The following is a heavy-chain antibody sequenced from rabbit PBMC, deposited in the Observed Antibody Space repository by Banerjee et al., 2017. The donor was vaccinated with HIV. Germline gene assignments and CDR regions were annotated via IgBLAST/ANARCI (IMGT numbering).Heavy chain of an antibody. J-gene: IGHJ4*01. V-gene: IGHV1S40*01. Sequence: QSLEESGGDLVKPGGSLALTCTASGFSFSSSYLMCWVRQAPGKGLEWIACIYGGSSGSTYYASWAKGRFTISKTSSTTVTLQMTSLTAADTATYFCARASYGDATGYGYFNLWGQGTLVTVS. CDR3: ARASYGDATGYGYFNL. CDR2: IYGGSSGST. D-gene: IGHD6-1*01. CDR1: GFSFSSSYL.